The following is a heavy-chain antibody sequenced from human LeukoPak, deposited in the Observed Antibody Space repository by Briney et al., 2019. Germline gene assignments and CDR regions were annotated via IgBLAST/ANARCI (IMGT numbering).Heavy chain of an antibody. J-gene: IGHJ4*02. CDR2: IYTSGST. D-gene: IGHD5-18*01. CDR1: GGSISSYY. CDR3: ARGGSYGWPDY. Sequence: SETLSLTCTVSGGSISSYYWSWIRQPAGKGLEWIGRIYTSGSTNYNPSLKSRVTMPVDTSKNQFSLKLSSMTAADTAVYYCARGGSYGWPDYWGQGTLVTVSS. V-gene: IGHV4-4*07.